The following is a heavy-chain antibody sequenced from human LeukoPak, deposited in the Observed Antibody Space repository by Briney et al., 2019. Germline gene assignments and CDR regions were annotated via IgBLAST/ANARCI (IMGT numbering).Heavy chain of an antibody. J-gene: IGHJ4*02. CDR2: IYHSGST. V-gene: IGHV4-30-2*01. CDR1: GGSISSGGYS. Sequence: SETLSLTCAVSGGSISSGGYSWSWIRQPPGKGLEWIGYIYHSGSTYYNPSLKSRVTISVDRSKNQFSLKLSSVTAADTAVYYCGRVGSGSYHFDYWGQGTLVTVSS. D-gene: IGHD3-10*01. CDR3: GRVGSGSYHFDY.